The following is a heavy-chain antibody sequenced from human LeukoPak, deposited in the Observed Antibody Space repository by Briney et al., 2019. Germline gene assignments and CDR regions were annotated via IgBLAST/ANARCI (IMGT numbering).Heavy chain of an antibody. V-gene: IGHV3-21*01. CDR1: GFTFSSYS. Sequence: GGSLRLSCAASGFTFSSYSMNWVRQAPGKGLEWVSSISSSSGYIYYADSVKGRFTISRDNAKNSLYLQMNSLRAEDTAVYYCASDITMIVVYDAFDIWGQGTMVTVSS. CDR3: ASDITMIVVYDAFDI. CDR2: ISSSSGYI. J-gene: IGHJ3*02. D-gene: IGHD3-22*01.